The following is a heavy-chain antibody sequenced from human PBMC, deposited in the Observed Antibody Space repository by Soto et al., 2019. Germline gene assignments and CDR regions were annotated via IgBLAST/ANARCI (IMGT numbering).Heavy chain of an antibody. CDR2: ISYDRSNK. D-gene: IGHD3-10*01. CDR1: GFTFSSYG. Sequence: PGGSLRLSCAASGFTFSSYGMHWVRQAPGKGLEWVAVISYDRSNKYYADSVKGRFTISRDNSKNTLYLQMNSLRAEDTAVYYCAKIPGSGSYPHDYWGQGTLVTVSS. CDR3: AKIPGSGSYPHDY. V-gene: IGHV3-30*18. J-gene: IGHJ4*02.